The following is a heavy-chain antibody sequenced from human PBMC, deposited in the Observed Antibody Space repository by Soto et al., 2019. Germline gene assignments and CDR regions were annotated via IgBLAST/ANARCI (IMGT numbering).Heavy chain of an antibody. D-gene: IGHD1-1*01. CDR3: ARNNNTALDY. V-gene: IGHV1-46*01. Sequence: QVQLVQSGAEVKRPGASVKLSCKTSGYIFIHHYIHWVRQAPGQGLEWMGIINPTGDKLDYPRKSQDRITMTKHTSTSTVYMELSRLRSENTAIYYSARNNNTALDYRGPGTLVTVSS. J-gene: IGHJ4*02. CDR1: GYIFIHHY. CDR2: INPTGDKL.